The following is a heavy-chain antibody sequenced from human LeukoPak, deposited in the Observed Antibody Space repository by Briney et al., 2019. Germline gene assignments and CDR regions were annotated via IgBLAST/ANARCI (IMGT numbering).Heavy chain of an antibody. J-gene: IGHJ4*02. Sequence: PGGSLRLSCAASGFTFSNYAMSWVRQAPGKGLEWISYISSSSDTIYYADSVKGRFTISRDNAKNSLYLQMNSLRAEDTAVYYCARDTRGESDYWGQGTLVTVSS. V-gene: IGHV3-48*04. CDR3: ARDTRGESDY. D-gene: IGHD2-2*01. CDR2: ISSSSDTI. CDR1: GFTFSNYA.